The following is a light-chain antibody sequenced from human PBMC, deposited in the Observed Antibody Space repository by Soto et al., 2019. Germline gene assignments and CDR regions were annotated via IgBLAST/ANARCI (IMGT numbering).Light chain of an antibody. CDR1: SSDVGGYNY. Sequence: QSVLTQPASVSGSPGQSITISCTGTSSDVGGYNYVSWYQQHPGKAPKLMIYDVSNRPSGVSNRFSGSKSGNTASLTISGLHAEDEADYYCSSYTSSSTLSVFGTGTKLTVL. CDR3: SSYTSSSTLSV. V-gene: IGLV2-14*01. CDR2: DVS. J-gene: IGLJ1*01.